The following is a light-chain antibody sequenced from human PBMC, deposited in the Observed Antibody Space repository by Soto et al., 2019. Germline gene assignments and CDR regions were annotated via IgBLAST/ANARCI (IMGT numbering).Light chain of an antibody. CDR2: DAS. CDR3: QQYNTYWET. V-gene: IGKV1-5*01. CDR1: QSINSW. J-gene: IGKJ1*01. Sequence: DIQMTQSPSTLSGSVGDRVTITCRASQSINSWLAWYQQKPGQAPKLLIYDASSLESGVPSRFSGSRSGTEFTLTITSLQSDHSATYYCQQYNTYWETFGQGTKVDIK.